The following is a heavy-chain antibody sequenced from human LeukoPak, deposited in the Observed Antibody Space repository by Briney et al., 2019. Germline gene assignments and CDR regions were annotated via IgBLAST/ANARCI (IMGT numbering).Heavy chain of an antibody. Sequence: PGGSLRLSCAASGFTFSSYAMSWVRQAPGKGLEWIAAISGGGSHSWHADSVKGRFTISSDNSRDTLYLQMNSLRVDDTAVYYCARGSAWACHGVRCYPLDNWGQGALVTVSS. J-gene: IGHJ4*02. CDR1: GFTFSSYA. D-gene: IGHD2-8*01. CDR2: ISGGGSHS. V-gene: IGHV3-23*01. CDR3: ARGSAWACHGVRCYPLDN.